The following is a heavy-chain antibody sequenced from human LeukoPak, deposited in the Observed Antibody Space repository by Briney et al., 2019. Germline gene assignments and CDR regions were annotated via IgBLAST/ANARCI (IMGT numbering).Heavy chain of an antibody. D-gene: IGHD1-26*01. CDR2: IRWDDDK. CDR1: GFSLSTSGLG. J-gene: IGHJ4*02. CDR3: AHTLEWGLADY. Sequence: SGPTLVKPTQTLTLTCTFSGFSLSTSGLGVARIRQPPGKALEWFALIRWDDDKRFSPSLKSRLTITKDTSKNQVLLTMTNMDPVDTATYYCAHTLEWGLADYWGQGTLVTVSS. V-gene: IGHV2-5*02.